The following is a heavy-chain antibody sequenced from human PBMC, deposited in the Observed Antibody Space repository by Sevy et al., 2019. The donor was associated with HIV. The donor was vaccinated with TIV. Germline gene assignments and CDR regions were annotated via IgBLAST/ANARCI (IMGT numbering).Heavy chain of an antibody. CDR2: IYYSGST. J-gene: IGHJ4*02. V-gene: IGHV4-59*01. CDR3: ARERQLVLDY. Sequence: SETLSLTCTVSGGSISNYYWSWIRLPPVKGLEWIGYIYYSGSTNYNPSLKSRVTISVDTSKNQFSLKLSSVTAADTAAYYCARERQLVLDYWGQGTLVTVSS. CDR1: GGSISNYY. D-gene: IGHD6-13*01.